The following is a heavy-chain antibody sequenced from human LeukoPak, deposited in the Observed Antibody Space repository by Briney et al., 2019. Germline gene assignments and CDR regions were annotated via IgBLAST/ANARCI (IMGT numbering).Heavy chain of an antibody. Sequence: GGSLRLSCAASGFTVSSNYMNWVRQAPGKGLEWVSVIYSGGSTYYADSVKGRFTISRDNSKNTLYLQMNSLRAEDTAVYYCARDSYYYGSGSYYNGGGFDYWGQGTLVTVSS. CDR3: ARDSYYYGSGSYYNGGGFDY. CDR1: GFTVSSNY. CDR2: IYSGGST. D-gene: IGHD3-10*01. J-gene: IGHJ4*02. V-gene: IGHV3-66*01.